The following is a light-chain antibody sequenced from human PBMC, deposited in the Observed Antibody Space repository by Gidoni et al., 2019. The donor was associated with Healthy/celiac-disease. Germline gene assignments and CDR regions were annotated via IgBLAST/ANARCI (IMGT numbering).Light chain of an antibody. CDR3: AAWDDSLNGPV. J-gene: IGLJ2*01. CDR1: SSNLGSNT. V-gene: IGLV1-44*01. CDR2: SNN. Sequence: QSVLTQPPSASGTPGQRVTIPCSGSSSNLGSNTVNWYQHLPGTAPKLPIYSNNQRPSGVPDRFSGSKSGTSASLAISGLQSEDEADYYCAAWDDSLNGPVFGGGTKLTVL.